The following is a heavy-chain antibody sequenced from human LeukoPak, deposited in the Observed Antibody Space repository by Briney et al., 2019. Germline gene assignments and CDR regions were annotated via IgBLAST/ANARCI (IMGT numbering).Heavy chain of an antibody. J-gene: IGHJ4*02. Sequence: GGSLRLSCAASGFTDSSNYMSWVRQAPGKGLEWVSVIYRGGATYYADSVKDRFTISRGISKNTLFLQMNSLRAEDTAVYFCARDGPDSLYFYYRGQGTLVTASP. CDR3: ARDGPDSLYFYY. D-gene: IGHD2-2*01. CDR1: GFTDSSNY. V-gene: IGHV3-66*01. CDR2: IYRGGAT.